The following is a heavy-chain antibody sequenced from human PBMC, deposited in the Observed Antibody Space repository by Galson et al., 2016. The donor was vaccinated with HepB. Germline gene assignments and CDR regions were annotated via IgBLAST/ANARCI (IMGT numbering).Heavy chain of an antibody. CDR3: AKRVSSSKYFDY. J-gene: IGHJ4*02. Sequence: SLRLSCAASGLTFKNHWMSWVRQAPGKGLEWVSSIGSRGDDTYYADSVKGRFTVSRDNLKNTLYLQMNSLRADDTAVYYCAKRVSSSKYFDYWGQGTLVTVSS. CDR1: GLTFKNHW. CDR2: IGSRGDDT. V-gene: IGHV3-23*01. D-gene: IGHD2-2*01.